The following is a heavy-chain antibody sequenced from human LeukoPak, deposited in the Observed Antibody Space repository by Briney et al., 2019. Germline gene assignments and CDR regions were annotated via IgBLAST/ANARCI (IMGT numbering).Heavy chain of an antibody. J-gene: IGHJ4*02. CDR1: GFTFSSYG. Sequence: GGSLRLSCAASGFTFSSYGMHWVRQAPGKGLEWVAVISYDGSDKYYADSVKGRFTISRDNSKNTLYLQTNSLRPEDTAVYYCAKDRGHCSGGSCYSFGYWGQGTLVTVSS. V-gene: IGHV3-30*18. D-gene: IGHD2-15*01. CDR2: ISYDGSDK. CDR3: AKDRGHCSGGSCYSFGY.